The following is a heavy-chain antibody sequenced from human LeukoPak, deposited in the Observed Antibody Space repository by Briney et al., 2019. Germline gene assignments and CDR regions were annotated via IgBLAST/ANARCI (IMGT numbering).Heavy chain of an antibody. D-gene: IGHD3-10*01. Sequence: GRSLRLSCAASGFTFSSYALHWVRQAPGKGLEWVSVISYDGSNKYYADSVKGRFTISRDNSENTLYLQMNSPRAEDTALYYCARVNQQYYYGSGIYRFYYYGMDVWGQGTTVTVSS. V-gene: IGHV3-30-3*01. CDR1: GFTFSSYA. CDR2: ISYDGSNK. CDR3: ARVNQQYYYGSGIYRFYYYGMDV. J-gene: IGHJ6*02.